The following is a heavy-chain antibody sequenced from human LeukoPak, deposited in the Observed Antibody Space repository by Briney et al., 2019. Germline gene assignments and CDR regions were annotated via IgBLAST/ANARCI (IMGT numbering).Heavy chain of an antibody. Sequence: ASVKVSRKASGYTFTSYDINWVRQATGQGLEWMGWMNPNSGNTGYAQKFQGRVTMTRNTSISTAYMELSSLRSEDTAVYYCARGGTPRRYSGYVNWGQGTLVTVSS. CDR1: GYTFTSYD. J-gene: IGHJ4*02. V-gene: IGHV1-8*01. CDR3: ARGGTPRRYSGYVN. D-gene: IGHD5-12*01. CDR2: MNPNSGNT.